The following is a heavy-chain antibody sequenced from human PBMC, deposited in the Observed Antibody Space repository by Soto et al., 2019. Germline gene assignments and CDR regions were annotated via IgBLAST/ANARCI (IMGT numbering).Heavy chain of an antibody. CDR2: IIPILGIA. Sequence: ASVKVSCKASGGTFSSYTISWVRQAPGQGLEWMGRIIPILGIANYAQKFQGRVTIIADKSTSTAYMELSGLRSEDTAVYYCARDNSSPYNWNDAYYYGMDVWGQGTTVTVSS. CDR3: ARDNSSPYNWNDAYYYGMDV. CDR1: GGTFSSYT. D-gene: IGHD1-20*01. J-gene: IGHJ6*02. V-gene: IGHV1-69*04.